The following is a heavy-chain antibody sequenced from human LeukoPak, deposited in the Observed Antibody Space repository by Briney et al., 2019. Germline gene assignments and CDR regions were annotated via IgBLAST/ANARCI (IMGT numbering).Heavy chain of an antibody. D-gene: IGHD3-10*01. J-gene: IGHJ1*01. V-gene: IGHV3-15*01. Sequence: GGSLRLSCAASGFTFTYAYMSWVRQAPGRGLEWVGRIKSKTDGGTTDHAAPVKGRFTISRDDSNKTLHLQMNSLKTEDTGVYYCTTDAPYYGSGSYFSDFQHWGQGTLVTVSS. CDR1: GFTFTYAY. CDR3: TTDAPYYGSGSYFSDFQH. CDR2: IKSKTDGGTT.